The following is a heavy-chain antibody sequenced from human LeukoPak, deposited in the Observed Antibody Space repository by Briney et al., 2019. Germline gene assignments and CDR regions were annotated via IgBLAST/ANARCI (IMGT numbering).Heavy chain of an antibody. CDR3: GRDLSSSGGGGMDV. CDR1: GFTVSSNY. D-gene: IGHD6-13*01. V-gene: IGHV3-53*01. Sequence: PGGSLRLPCAASGFTVSSNYMTWVRQAPGKGLEWVSVIYSGGTTYYADSVKGRFTISRDNSKNTLYLQMNSLRAEDTAVYYCGRDLSSSGGGGMDVWGKGTTVTVSS. J-gene: IGHJ6*04. CDR2: IYSGGTT.